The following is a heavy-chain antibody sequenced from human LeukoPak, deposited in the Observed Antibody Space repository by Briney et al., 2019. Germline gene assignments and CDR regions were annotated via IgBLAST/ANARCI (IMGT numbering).Heavy chain of an antibody. Sequence: SETLSLTCTVSGGSISSYYWGWIRQPPGKGLEWIGSIYYSGSTYYNPSLKSRVTISVDTSKNQFSLKLSSVTAADTAVYYCARDREFLEWLSPPINWFDPWGQGTLVTVSS. CDR2: IYYSGST. J-gene: IGHJ5*02. CDR1: GGSISSYY. CDR3: ARDREFLEWLSPPINWFDP. D-gene: IGHD3-3*01. V-gene: IGHV4-39*07.